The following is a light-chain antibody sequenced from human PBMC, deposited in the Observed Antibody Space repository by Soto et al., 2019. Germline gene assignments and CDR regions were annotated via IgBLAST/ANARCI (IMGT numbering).Light chain of an antibody. CDR3: QQRSNWPQP. V-gene: IGKV3-11*01. J-gene: IGKJ1*01. CDR2: DAS. Sequence: IVMPQTPAPLYVSPGGRVTLSCRASQSVSYHVAWYQQKPGQTPRLVIYDASTRASGIPARFSGSGSGTDFTLTISSLEPEDFAVYYCQQRSNWPQPFGQGGKVDNK. CDR1: QSVSYH.